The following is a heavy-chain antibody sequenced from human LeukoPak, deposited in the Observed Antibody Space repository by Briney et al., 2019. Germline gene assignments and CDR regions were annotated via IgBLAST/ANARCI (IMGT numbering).Heavy chain of an antibody. CDR3: ARDAHYDFWRGYYSTWPLGY. J-gene: IGHJ4*02. CDR1: GFTFSSYS. D-gene: IGHD3-3*01. CDR2: ISSSISYI. V-gene: IGHV3-21*01. Sequence: GGSLRLSCAASGFTFSSYSINWVRQAPGKGLEWVSSISSSISYIYYADSVKGRLTTSRDNAKNSLYMKMNSLRAEDTAVYYCARDAHYDFWRGYYSTWPLGYWGQGTLVTVSS.